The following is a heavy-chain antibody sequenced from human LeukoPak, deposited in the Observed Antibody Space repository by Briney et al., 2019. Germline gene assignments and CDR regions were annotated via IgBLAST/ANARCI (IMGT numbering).Heavy chain of an antibody. CDR3: AGDNGSGNRYYYYYMDV. J-gene: IGHJ6*03. CDR2: ISSSSSTI. D-gene: IGHD3-10*01. CDR1: GFTFSSYS. V-gene: IGHV3-48*04. Sequence: PGGSLRLSCAASGFTFSSYSMNWVRQAPGKGLEWVSYISSSSSTIYYADSVKGRFTISRDNAKNSLYLQMNSLRAEDTAVYYCAGDNGSGNRYYYYYMDVWGKGPTVTVSS.